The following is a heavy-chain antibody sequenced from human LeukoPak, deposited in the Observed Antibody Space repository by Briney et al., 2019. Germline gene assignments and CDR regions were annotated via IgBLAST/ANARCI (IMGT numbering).Heavy chain of an antibody. J-gene: IGHJ4*02. CDR3: ARVRKYYYDSSGYCDY. CDR2: INPNSGGT. D-gene: IGHD3-22*01. V-gene: IGHV1-2*02. Sequence: ASVKVSCKTSGYTFTGYYMHWVRQAPGQGLEWMGWINPNSGGTNYAQKFQGRVTMTRDTSISTAYMELSRLRSDDTAVYYCARVRKYYYDSSGYCDYWGQGTLVTVSS. CDR1: GYTFTGYY.